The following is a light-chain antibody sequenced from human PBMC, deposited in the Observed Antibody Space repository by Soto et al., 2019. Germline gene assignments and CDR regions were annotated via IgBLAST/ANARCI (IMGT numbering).Light chain of an antibody. Sequence: DIVLTQSPATLSLSPGERATLSCRASQSVSNFLAWYQQQPGQAPRLLISDPSNRATGIPARFSGSASGTDFTLTISSLVPEDLTVYYCQQRSTWPGTFGGGTNVQIK. CDR2: DPS. V-gene: IGKV3-11*01. J-gene: IGKJ4*01. CDR3: QQRSTWPGT. CDR1: QSVSNF.